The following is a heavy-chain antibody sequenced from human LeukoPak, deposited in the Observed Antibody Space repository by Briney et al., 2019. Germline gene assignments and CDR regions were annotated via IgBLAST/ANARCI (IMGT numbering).Heavy chain of an antibody. V-gene: IGHV4-59*01. CDR2: IYDSGST. D-gene: IGHD3-22*01. CDR3: ARMGDYYDSSGYYEYFDY. J-gene: IGHJ4*02. Sequence: SETLSLTCTVSGGSISSYYWSWIRQPPGKGLEWIGYIYDSGSTNYNPSLKSRVTISVDTSKNQFSLKVSSVTAADTAVYYCARMGDYYDSSGYYEYFDYWGQGTLVTVSS. CDR1: GGSISSYY.